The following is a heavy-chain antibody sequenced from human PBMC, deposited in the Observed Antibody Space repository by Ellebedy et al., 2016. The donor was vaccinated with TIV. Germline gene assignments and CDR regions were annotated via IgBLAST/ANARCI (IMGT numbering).Heavy chain of an antibody. CDR1: GLTFSNYG. Sequence: GESLKISXAASGLTFSNYGIHWVRQTPGRGLESVAVISHDGSKKYYADSVKGRFTISRDNSNNTLYLQMNSLRDEDTAAYYCVRDRGDGYNQIDYWGQGALVTVST. CDR3: VRDRGDGYNQIDY. J-gene: IGHJ4*02. CDR2: ISHDGSKK. D-gene: IGHD5-24*01. V-gene: IGHV3-30-3*01.